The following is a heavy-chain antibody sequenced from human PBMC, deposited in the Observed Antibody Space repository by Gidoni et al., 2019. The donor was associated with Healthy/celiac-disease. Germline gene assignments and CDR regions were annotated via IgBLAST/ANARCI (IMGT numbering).Heavy chain of an antibody. CDR2: INSDGSST. Sequence: EAHLVASGGGLVQPGGSLRLSCAASGLTFSSYWMHWVRQAPGKPLVWVSRINSDGSSTSYADSVKGRFTISRDNAKNTLYLQMNSLRAEDTAVYYCARDSEWELLRWAFDIWGQGTMVTVSS. D-gene: IGHD1-26*01. CDR3: ARDSEWELLRWAFDI. J-gene: IGHJ3*02. CDR1: GLTFSSYW. V-gene: IGHV3-74*01.